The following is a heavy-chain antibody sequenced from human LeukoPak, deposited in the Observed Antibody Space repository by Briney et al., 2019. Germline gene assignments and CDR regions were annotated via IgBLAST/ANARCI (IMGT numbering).Heavy chain of an antibody. J-gene: IGHJ4*02. CDR2: ISSSGSTI. CDR3: ARSGYCSSTSCYEGNFDY. D-gene: IGHD2-2*01. CDR1: GFTFSSYE. Sequence: GGSLRLSCAASGFTFSSYEMNWVRQAPGKGLEGVSYISSSGSTIYYADSVKGRFTISRDNAKNSLYLQMNSLRAEDTAVYYCARSGYCSSTSCYEGNFDYWGQGTLVTVSS. V-gene: IGHV3-48*03.